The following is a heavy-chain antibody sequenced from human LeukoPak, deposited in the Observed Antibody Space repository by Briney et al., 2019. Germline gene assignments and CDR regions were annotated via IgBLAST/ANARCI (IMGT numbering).Heavy chain of an antibody. Sequence: SETLSLTCTVSGVSISSSNNYWGWIRQPPGKGLEWIGSISDSGSTYYNPSLKSRVTVFADTSKNQFSLNLSSVTAADTAVHYCARHRLSSGWSSPDAFDIWGQGTMVTVSS. CDR1: GVSISSSNNY. J-gene: IGHJ3*02. D-gene: IGHD6-19*01. CDR2: ISDSGST. CDR3: ARHRLSSGWSSPDAFDI. V-gene: IGHV4-39*01.